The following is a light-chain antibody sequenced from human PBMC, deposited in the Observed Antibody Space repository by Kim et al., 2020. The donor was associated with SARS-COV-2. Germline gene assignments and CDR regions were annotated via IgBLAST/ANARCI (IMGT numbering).Light chain of an antibody. Sequence: RATLNCKSSQTVLYNSNNKNYLACDQQKPGQAPKLLIYWASIRESGVSDRFSGSGSETDFTLTISCLQAEDVAVYYCQQYYSTPPSCGQGTKLEI. CDR1: QTVLYNSNNKNY. V-gene: IGKV4-1*01. CDR3: QQYYSTPPS. CDR2: WAS. J-gene: IGKJ2*03.